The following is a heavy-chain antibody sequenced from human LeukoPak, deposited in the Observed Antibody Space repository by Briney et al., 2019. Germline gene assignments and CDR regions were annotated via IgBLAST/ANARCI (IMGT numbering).Heavy chain of an antibody. CDR2: IYYSGST. D-gene: IGHD3-10*01. CDR3: ARQNRAFDAFDI. J-gene: IGHJ3*02. CDR1: GGSISSYY. V-gene: IGHV4-59*08. Sequence: SEALSLTCTVSGGSISSYYWSWIRQPPGKGLEWIGYIYYSGSTNYNPSLKSRVTISVDTSKNQFSLKLSSVTAADTAVYYCARQNRAFDAFDIWGQGTMVTVSS.